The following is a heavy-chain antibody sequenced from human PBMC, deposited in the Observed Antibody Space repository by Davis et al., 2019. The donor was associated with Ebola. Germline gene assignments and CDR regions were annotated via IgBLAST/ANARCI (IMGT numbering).Heavy chain of an antibody. CDR1: GFTFGEYA. CDR3: ARGGEGLLGY. V-gene: IGHV3-11*01. Sequence: GESLKISCTTSGFTFGEYALSWFRQAPGKGLEWVSYISSSGSTIYYADSVKGRFTISRDNAKNSLYLQMNSLRAEDTAVYYCARGGEGLLGYWGQGTLVTVSS. CDR2: ISSSGSTI. J-gene: IGHJ4*02. D-gene: IGHD1-26*01.